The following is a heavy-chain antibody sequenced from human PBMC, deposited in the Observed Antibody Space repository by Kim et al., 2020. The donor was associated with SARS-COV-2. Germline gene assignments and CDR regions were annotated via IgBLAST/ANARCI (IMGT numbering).Heavy chain of an antibody. Sequence: SVKVSCRTSGGTLRIYGISWVRQAPGQGLEWMGGIIPLFGSPIYAQKFQGRVTISADESTSTAYMELRSLRSEDSAMYYCARGYCTTASCYFETYYFD. CDR1: GGTLRIYG. J-gene: IGHJ4*01. CDR2: IIPLFGSP. CDR3: ARGYCTTASCYFETYYFD. V-gene: IGHV1-69*13. D-gene: IGHD2-2*01.